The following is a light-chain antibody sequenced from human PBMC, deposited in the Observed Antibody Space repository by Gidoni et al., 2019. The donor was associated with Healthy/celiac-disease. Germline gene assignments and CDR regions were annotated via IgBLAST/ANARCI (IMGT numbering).Light chain of an antibody. CDR1: SSDVGSYNL. Sequence: QSALTQPASVSGSPGQSITISCTGTSSDVGSYNLFSWYQQHPGKAPKLMIYEGSKRPSGVSNRFSGSKSGNTASLTISGLQAEDEADYYCCSYAGSSTSYVFGTGTKVTV. CDR2: EGS. V-gene: IGLV2-23*01. CDR3: CSYAGSSTSYV. J-gene: IGLJ1*01.